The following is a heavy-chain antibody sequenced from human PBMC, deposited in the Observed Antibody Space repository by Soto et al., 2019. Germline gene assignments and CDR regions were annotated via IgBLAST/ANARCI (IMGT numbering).Heavy chain of an antibody. J-gene: IGHJ6*02. CDR1: GYSFTSYW. D-gene: IGHD2-15*01. V-gene: IGHV5-10-1*01. CDR3: ARRKGSGYYYYGMDV. Sequence: PGESLKISCKGSGYSFTSYWISWVRQMPGKGLEWMGRIDPSDSYTNYSPSLQGHVTISADKSISTAYLQWSSLKASDTAMYYCARRKGSGYYYYGMDVWGQGTTVTVSS. CDR2: IDPSDSYT.